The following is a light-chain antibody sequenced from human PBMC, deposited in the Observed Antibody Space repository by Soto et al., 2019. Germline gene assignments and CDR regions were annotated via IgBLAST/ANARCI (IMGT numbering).Light chain of an antibody. V-gene: IGKV1-5*01. CDR2: DAS. J-gene: IGKJ1*01. CDR3: HQYNSYSPT. CDR1: QSSSSW. Sequence: DIQMTQSPSTLSASVGDRVTITCRASQSSSSWLAWYQQKPGKAPKLLIYDASSLESGVPPRFSGSGSGTEFTLNISSLQPDDFATYYCHQYNSYSPTFGQGTNVEIQ.